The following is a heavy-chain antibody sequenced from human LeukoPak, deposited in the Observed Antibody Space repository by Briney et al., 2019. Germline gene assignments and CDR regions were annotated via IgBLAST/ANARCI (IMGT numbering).Heavy chain of an antibody. CDR3: AAPGWRDLFDY. V-gene: IGHV4-39*01. CDR1: GGSISSSSYY. CDR2: IYYSGNT. J-gene: IGHJ4*02. Sequence: SETLSLTCTVSGGSISSSSYYWGWIRQPPGKGLEWIGNIYYSGNTYYNPSLKSRITISVDTSKNQFSLKLSSVTAADAAVYYCAAPGWRDLFDYWGQGTLVTVSS. D-gene: IGHD6-19*01.